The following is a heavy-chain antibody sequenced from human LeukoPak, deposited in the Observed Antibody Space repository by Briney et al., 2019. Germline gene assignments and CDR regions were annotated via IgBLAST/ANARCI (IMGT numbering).Heavy chain of an antibody. V-gene: IGHV3-23*01. J-gene: IGHJ5*02. CDR1: GFIFSNFA. D-gene: IGHD1-26*01. CDR2: ISGGGSTR. Sequence: GGSLRLSCAASGFIFSNFAMSWVRQAPGKGLEWVPSISGGGSTRYYAESVKGRFTISRDNSKNTVFLQMNSLRADDTAVYYCANEDYTGNCHQCRGGLDQWGQGTLVTVSS. CDR3: ANEDYTGNCHQCRGGLDQ.